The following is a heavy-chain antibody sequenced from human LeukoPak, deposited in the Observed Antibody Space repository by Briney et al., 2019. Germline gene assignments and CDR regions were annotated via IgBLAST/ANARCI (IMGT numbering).Heavy chain of an antibody. Sequence: PGGSLRLSCAASGFTFSSYAMSWVRQAPGKGLEWVSAISGSGGSTYYADSVKGRFTISGDNSKNTLYLQMNSLRAEDTAVYYCAKGDQKDGSGSYPGYWGQGTLVTVSS. CDR3: AKGDQKDGSGSYPGY. D-gene: IGHD3-10*01. CDR1: GFTFSSYA. V-gene: IGHV3-23*01. CDR2: ISGSGGST. J-gene: IGHJ4*02.